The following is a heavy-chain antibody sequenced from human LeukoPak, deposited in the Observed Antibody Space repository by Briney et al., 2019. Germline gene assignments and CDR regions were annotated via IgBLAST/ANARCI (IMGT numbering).Heavy chain of an antibody. CDR2: IYYSGST. V-gene: IGHV4-59*01. CDR3: AREDYGDSGDY. J-gene: IGHJ4*02. D-gene: IGHD4-17*01. CDR1: GGSIRSYY. Sequence: SETLSLTCTVSGGSIRSYYWSWIRQPPGKGLEWIGYIYYSGSTNYNPSLKSRVTISVDTSKNQFSLKLSSVTAADTAVYYCAREDYGDSGDYWGQGTLVTVSS.